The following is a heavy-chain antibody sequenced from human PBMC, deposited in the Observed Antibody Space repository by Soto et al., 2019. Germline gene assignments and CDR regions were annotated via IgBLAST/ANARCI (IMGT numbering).Heavy chain of an antibody. D-gene: IGHD6-6*01. J-gene: IGHJ4*02. V-gene: IGHV3-9*01. Sequence: EVQLVESGGGLVQPGRSLRLSCAASGFTFDDYAMHWVRQAPGKGLEWVSGISWNSGSIGYADSVKGRFTISRDNAKNSLYLQMNSLRAEDTALYYCAKDIGGYSSSSGLDYWGQGTLVTVSS. CDR3: AKDIGGYSSSSGLDY. CDR2: ISWNSGSI. CDR1: GFTFDDYA.